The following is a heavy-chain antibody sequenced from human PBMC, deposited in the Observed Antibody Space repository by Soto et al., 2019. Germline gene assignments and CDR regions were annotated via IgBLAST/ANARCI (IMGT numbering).Heavy chain of an antibody. J-gene: IGHJ3*02. CDR1: SGSISSSNW. CDR3: ARGFQGAGPLDAFDI. D-gene: IGHD6-19*01. V-gene: IGHV4-4*02. CDR2: IYHSGST. Sequence: QVQLQESGPGLVKPSGTLSLTCAVSSGSISSSNWWSWVRQPPGKGLEWIGEIYHSGSTNYNPSLKSRVTISVDKSKNQFTLKLSSVTAADTAVYYCARGFQGAGPLDAFDIWGQGTMVTVSS.